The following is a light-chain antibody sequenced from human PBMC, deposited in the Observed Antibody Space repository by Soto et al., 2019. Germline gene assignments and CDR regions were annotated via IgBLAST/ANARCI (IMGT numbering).Light chain of an antibody. CDR1: SSNIGAGYG. CDR3: QSFDSSQDGVL. CDR2: DNN. Sequence: QSVLTQPPSVSGAPGQRVTISCTGSSSNIGAGYGAHWYQQLPGTAPKLLIYDNNNRPSGVPDRFSGSKSGTSASLAITGLHSDDEADYYCQSFDSSQDGVLFGGGTKLTVL. J-gene: IGLJ2*01. V-gene: IGLV1-40*01.